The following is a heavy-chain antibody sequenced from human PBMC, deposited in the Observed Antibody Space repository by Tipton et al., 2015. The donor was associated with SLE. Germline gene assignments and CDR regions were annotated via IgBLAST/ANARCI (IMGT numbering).Heavy chain of an antibody. V-gene: IGHV4-59*01. J-gene: IGHJ4*01. CDR3: ASYSWAGTRFDY. D-gene: IGHD2-15*01. CDR1: GGSISSYY. Sequence: TLSLTCTVSGGSISSYYWSWIRQPPGKGLEWIGYIYYSGSTNYNPSLKSRVTISVDTSKNQFSLKLSSVTAADTAEYYCASYSWAGTRFDYWGHPTLVPVSS. CDR2: IYYSGST.